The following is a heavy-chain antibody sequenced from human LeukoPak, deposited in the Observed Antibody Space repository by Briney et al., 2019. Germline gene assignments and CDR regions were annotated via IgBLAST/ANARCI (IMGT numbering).Heavy chain of an antibody. CDR1: GFTFSNYA. J-gene: IGHJ4*02. CDR3: AKVRVVFNWNYAYYFDY. CDR2: ISHDGSSK. V-gene: IGHV3-30*18. Sequence: PGGSLRLSCAASGFTFSNYAMHWVRQAPGKGLEWVALISHDGSSKYYADSVKGRFTISRDNSKNTLYLQMNSLGPEDTAMYYCAKVRVVFNWNYAYYFDYWGQGTLVTVSS. D-gene: IGHD1-7*01.